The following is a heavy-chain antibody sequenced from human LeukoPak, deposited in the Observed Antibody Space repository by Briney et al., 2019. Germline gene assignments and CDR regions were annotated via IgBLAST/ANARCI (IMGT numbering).Heavy chain of an antibody. CDR2: VSGSGGST. J-gene: IGHJ6*02. D-gene: IGHD4-17*01. CDR1: GFTFSSYS. Sequence: GGSLRLSCAASGFTFSSYSMNWVRQAPGKGLEWVSAVSGSGGSTYYADSVKGRFTISRDNSKDTLYLQMNSLRAEDTAVYYCARDRYGDYYYYYGMDVWGQGTTVTVSS. CDR3: ARDRYGDYYYYYGMDV. V-gene: IGHV3-23*01.